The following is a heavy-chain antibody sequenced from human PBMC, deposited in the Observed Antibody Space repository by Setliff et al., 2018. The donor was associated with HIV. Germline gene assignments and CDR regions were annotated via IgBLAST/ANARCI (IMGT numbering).Heavy chain of an antibody. Sequence: SETLSLTCSVSGDSISSGSYYWSWIRLPVGKGLEWIGQIHTTGSTNYNPSLKSRVTISMDTSKNQFSLNLNSVTATDTAVYYCAKRTFGSGRLDPWGQGTLVTVSS. CDR2: IHTTGST. J-gene: IGHJ5*02. CDR3: AKRTFGSGRLDP. D-gene: IGHD3-16*01. V-gene: IGHV4-61*09. CDR1: GDSISSGSYY.